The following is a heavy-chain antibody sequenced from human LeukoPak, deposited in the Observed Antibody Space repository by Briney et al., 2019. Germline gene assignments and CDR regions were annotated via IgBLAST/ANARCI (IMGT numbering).Heavy chain of an antibody. CDR3: ARHRFGYGLDY. D-gene: IGHD3-10*01. V-gene: IGHV4-59*08. J-gene: IGHJ4*02. CDR2: IYNSGRT. CDR1: GGSISSYC. Sequence: SETLSLTCSVSGGSISSYCWGWIGQPPGKGWVWIGYIYNSGRTNYHPSLKSRVTISVDTSTNQLSLKLSSVTAADTAVYYCARHRFGYGLDYWGQGTLVTVSS.